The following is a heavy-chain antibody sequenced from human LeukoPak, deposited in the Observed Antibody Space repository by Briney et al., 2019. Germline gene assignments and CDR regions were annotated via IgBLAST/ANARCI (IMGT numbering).Heavy chain of an antibody. CDR2: ISSRSSYI. V-gene: IGHV3-21*04. D-gene: IGHD1-26*01. CDR3: ATYLSGSNALIDY. J-gene: IGHJ4*02. CDR1: GFTFSTYT. Sequence: PGGSLRLSCAASGFTFSTYTMNWVRQAPGKGLEWVSSISSRSSYIYYADSVKGRFTISRDNAKNSLYLQMNSLRAEDTALYYCATYLSGSNALIDYWGQGTLVTVSS.